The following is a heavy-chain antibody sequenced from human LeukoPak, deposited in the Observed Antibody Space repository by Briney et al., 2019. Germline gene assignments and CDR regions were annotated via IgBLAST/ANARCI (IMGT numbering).Heavy chain of an antibody. Sequence: GESLKISCKGSGYSFTSYWIGWVRQAPGQRLEWMGWINAGTGNTRYSQNIQGRVTFTRDTSASTAYMELSSLSSEDTAVYYCARVITIFDSWGQGTPVTVSS. V-gene: IGHV1-3*01. J-gene: IGHJ4*02. CDR1: GYSFTSYW. D-gene: IGHD3-3*01. CDR3: ARVITIFDS. CDR2: INAGTGNT.